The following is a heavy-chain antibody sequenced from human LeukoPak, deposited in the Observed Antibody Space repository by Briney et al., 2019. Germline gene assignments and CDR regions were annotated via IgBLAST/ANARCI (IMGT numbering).Heavy chain of an antibody. V-gene: IGHV3-43*02. CDR2: TSGDGVST. CDR3: ARESGKFDY. J-gene: IGHJ4*02. CDR1: GLPIADFA. Sequence: GGSLRLSCVASGLPIADFAMHWVRQAPGKGLEWVSLTSGDGVSTFYADSVKGRFSISRDNSKNSLSLEMNSLRTEDTAMYYCARESGKFDYWGQGTLVAVSS.